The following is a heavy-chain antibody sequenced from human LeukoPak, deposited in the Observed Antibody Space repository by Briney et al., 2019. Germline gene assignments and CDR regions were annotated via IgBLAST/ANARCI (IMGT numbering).Heavy chain of an antibody. CDR2: IIPILGIA. Sequence: SVKVSCKASGGTFSSYAISWVRQAPGQGLEWMGRIIPILGIANYAQKFQGRVTITADKSTSTAYMELSSLRSEDTAVYYCARDRRYTSGLYYFDYWGQGTLVTVSS. J-gene: IGHJ4*02. V-gene: IGHV1-69*04. CDR1: GGTFSSYA. CDR3: ARDRRYTSGLYYFDY. D-gene: IGHD6-19*01.